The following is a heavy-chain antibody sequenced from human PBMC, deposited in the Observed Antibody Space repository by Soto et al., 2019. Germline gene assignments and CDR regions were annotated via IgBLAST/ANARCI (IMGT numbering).Heavy chain of an antibody. CDR1: GFTFSDYY. CDR3: ARDGEGDYGVYDAFDI. CDR2: ISSSGSTI. J-gene: IGHJ3*02. V-gene: IGHV3-11*01. D-gene: IGHD4-17*01. Sequence: GGSLRLSCAASGFTFSDYYMSWIRQAPGKGLEWVSYISSSGSTIYYADSVKGRITNSRDNAKNSLYLQMNSQRAEDTAVYYCARDGEGDYGVYDAFDIWGQGTMVTVSS.